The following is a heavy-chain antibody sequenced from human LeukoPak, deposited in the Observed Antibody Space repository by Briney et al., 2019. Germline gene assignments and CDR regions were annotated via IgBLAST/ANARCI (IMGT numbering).Heavy chain of an antibody. Sequence: ASVKVSCKASGGTFSRYAITWLRQAPGQGLEWMGGIIPILRSTKYAQKFQGRVTITADESTTTAFMELSGLTSEDTAIYYCARPVTYNDVWNGYPPFDFWGQGTLVAVSS. D-gene: IGHD3-3*01. V-gene: IGHV1-69*13. CDR2: IIPILRST. CDR3: ARPVTYNDVWNGYPPFDF. J-gene: IGHJ4*02. CDR1: GGTFSRYA.